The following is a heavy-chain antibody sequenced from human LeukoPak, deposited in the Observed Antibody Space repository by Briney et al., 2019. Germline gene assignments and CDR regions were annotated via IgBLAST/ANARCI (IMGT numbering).Heavy chain of an antibody. CDR2: IYYSGST. J-gene: IGHJ3*02. Sequence: SETLSLTCTVSGGSISSGGYYWSWIRQHPGKGLEWIGYIYYSGSTYYNPSLKSRVTISGDTSKNQFSLNLSSVTAADTAVYYCARLRITMIVVVIPNAFDIWGQGTMVTVSS. CDR3: ARLRITMIVVVIPNAFDI. D-gene: IGHD3-22*01. V-gene: IGHV4-31*03. CDR1: GGSISSGGYY.